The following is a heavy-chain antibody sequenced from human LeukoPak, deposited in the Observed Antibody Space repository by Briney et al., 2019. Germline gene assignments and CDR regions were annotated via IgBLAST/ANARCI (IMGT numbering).Heavy chain of an antibody. CDR1: GFTFSTYT. CDR3: ARRKVPAAYDY. Sequence: QSGGSLRLSCAASGFTFSTYTMNWVRQAPGKGLEWISYISISGSVTYYADSVKGRFTISRDNAKNSLYLQMDSLRVDDTAVYFCARRKVPAAYDYWGQGTLVTVS. V-gene: IGHV3-48*04. D-gene: IGHD2-2*01. CDR2: ISISGSVT. J-gene: IGHJ4*02.